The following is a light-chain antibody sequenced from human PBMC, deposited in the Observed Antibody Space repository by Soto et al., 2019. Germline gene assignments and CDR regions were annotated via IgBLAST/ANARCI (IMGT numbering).Light chain of an antibody. Sequence: EIVLTQSPGTLSLSPGERATLSCRASQSVSSSHLAWYQQKPGQAPRLLIYAASSRATGIPDRFSGSGSGTDFTLIISRLEPEDFAVYYCQQYGSSPYTFGQGTNLEVK. CDR2: AAS. V-gene: IGKV3-20*01. J-gene: IGKJ2*01. CDR1: QSVSSSH. CDR3: QQYGSSPYT.